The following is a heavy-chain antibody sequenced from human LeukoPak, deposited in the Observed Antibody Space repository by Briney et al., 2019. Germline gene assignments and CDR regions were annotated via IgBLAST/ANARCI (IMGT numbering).Heavy chain of an antibody. CDR2: INWNGGST. J-gene: IGHJ4*02. CDR1: GFTSDDYG. D-gene: IGHD2-8*02. CDR3: AGYEDVGVYAMGY. V-gene: IGHV3-20*04. Sequence: PGGSLRLSCAASGFTSDDYGMSWVRQAPGKGLEWVSGINWNGGSTGYADSVKGRFTISRDNDKNSLYLQMNSLRAEDTALYYCAGYEDVGVYAMGYWGQGTLVTVSS.